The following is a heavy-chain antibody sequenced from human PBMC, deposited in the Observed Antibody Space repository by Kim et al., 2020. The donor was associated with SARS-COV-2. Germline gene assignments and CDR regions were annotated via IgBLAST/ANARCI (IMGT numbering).Heavy chain of an antibody. J-gene: IGHJ4*02. D-gene: IGHD1-1*01. CDR3: AKGGATTPNDHDY. V-gene: IGHV3-30*02. Sequence: YANAVKGRSTISRDNSKNALYLQMNGLRAGDTAVYYCAKGGATTPNDHDYWGQGALVTVSS.